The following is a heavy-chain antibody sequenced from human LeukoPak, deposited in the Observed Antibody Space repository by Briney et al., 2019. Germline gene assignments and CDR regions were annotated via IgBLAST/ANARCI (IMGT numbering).Heavy chain of an antibody. Sequence: GESLRLSCSTSGFTFSNHFMHWVRQAPGKGLEWVSGISWNSGSIGYADSVKGRFTISRDNAKNSLYLQMNSLRAEDTALYYCAKDIAAVVPAASLYGMDVWGQGTTVTVSS. J-gene: IGHJ6*02. D-gene: IGHD2-2*01. V-gene: IGHV3-9*01. CDR2: ISWNSGSI. CDR3: AKDIAAVVPAASLYGMDV. CDR1: GFTFSNHF.